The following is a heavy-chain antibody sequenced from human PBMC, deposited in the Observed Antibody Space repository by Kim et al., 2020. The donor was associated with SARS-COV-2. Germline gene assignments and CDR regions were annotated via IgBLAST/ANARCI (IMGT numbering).Heavy chain of an antibody. CDR2: IYYSGST. CDR1: GGSISSSSYY. J-gene: IGHJ3*02. CDR3: ASLHALGWFGELLGAFDI. D-gene: IGHD3-10*01. V-gene: IGHV4-39*01. Sequence: SETLSLTCTVSGGSISSSSYYWGWIRQPPGKGLEWIGSIYYSGSTYYNPSLKSRVTISVDTSKNQFSLKLSSVTAADTAVYYCASLHALGWFGELLGAFDIWGQGTMVTVSS.